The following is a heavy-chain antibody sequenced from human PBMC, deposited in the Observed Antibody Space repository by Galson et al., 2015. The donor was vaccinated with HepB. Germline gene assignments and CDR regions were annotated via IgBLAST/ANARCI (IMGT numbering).Heavy chain of an antibody. Sequence: SVKVSCKASGGTFSSYAISWVRQAPGQGLEWMGGIIPIFGTANYAQKFQGRVTITADESTSTAYMELSSLRSEDTAVYYCARDRRIAARPPYYYGMDVWGQGTTVTVSS. V-gene: IGHV1-69*13. CDR2: IIPIFGTA. J-gene: IGHJ6*02. D-gene: IGHD6-6*01. CDR1: GGTFSSYA. CDR3: ARDRRIAARPPYYYGMDV.